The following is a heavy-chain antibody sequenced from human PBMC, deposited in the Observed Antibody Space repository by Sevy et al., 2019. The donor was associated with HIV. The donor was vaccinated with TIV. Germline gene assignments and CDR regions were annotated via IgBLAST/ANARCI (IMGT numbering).Heavy chain of an antibody. V-gene: IGHV3-7*03. D-gene: IGHD2-21*02. CDR3: ARDHPSTASFDY. J-gene: IGHJ4*02. CDR2: IKQDGIEN. CDR1: GFTFSNFW. Sequence: GGSLRLSCAASGFTFSNFWMSWVRQAPGKGLEFVANIKQDGIENFYADSVKGRFTISRDNAKNSLFLQMNNLRVEETAVYYCARDHPSTASFDYWGQGTLVTVSS.